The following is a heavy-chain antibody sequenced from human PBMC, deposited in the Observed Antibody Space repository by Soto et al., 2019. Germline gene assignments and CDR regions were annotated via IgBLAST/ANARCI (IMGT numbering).Heavy chain of an antibody. J-gene: IGHJ4*02. Sequence: QVQLVEPGGGLVKPGGSLRLSCVASGFIFSDFHMRWIRQAPGQGLECVSYISTSGHNIYSADSVKGRFTVSRDNTKNSLYLQMNSLRADATAVYYCARDNPHSSAFYSSFDYWGRGTLVSVSS. CDR3: ARDNPHSSAFYSSFDY. CDR1: GFIFSDFH. V-gene: IGHV3-11*01. CDR2: ISTSGHNI. D-gene: IGHD3-22*01.